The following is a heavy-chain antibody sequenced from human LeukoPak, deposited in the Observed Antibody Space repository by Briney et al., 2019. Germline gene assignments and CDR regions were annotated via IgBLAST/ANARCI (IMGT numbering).Heavy chain of an antibody. CDR2: IGSSGSYI. D-gene: IGHD6-19*01. V-gene: IGHV3-21*01. CDR1: GFTFSSYH. Sequence: GGSLRLSCEVSGFTFSSYHMNWVRQAPGKGLEWVSSIGSSGSYIYYADSLTGRFTISRDNAKNTLFLQMNSLRPEDTAVYYCAKDSSLRGWYWGQGTLVTVSS. J-gene: IGHJ4*02. CDR3: AKDSSLRGWY.